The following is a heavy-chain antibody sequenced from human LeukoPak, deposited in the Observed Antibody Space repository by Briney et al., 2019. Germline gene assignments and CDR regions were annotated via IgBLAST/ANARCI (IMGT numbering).Heavy chain of an antibody. CDR2: ISSSGSTI. J-gene: IGHJ4*02. Sequence: GGSLRLSCAASGFTFSSYEMNWVRQAPGKGLEWVSYISSSGSTIYYADSVKGRFTISRDNSKNSLYLQMNSLRAEDTAVYYCARDRGANYYGSLHLFDYWGQGALVTVSS. V-gene: IGHV3-48*03. D-gene: IGHD3-10*01. CDR1: GFTFSSYE. CDR3: ARDRGANYYGSLHLFDY.